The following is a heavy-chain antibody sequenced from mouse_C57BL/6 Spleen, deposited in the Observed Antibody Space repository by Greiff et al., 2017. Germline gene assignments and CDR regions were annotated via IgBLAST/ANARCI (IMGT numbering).Heavy chain of an antibody. Sequence: VQLQQPGAELVKPGASVKMFCKASGYTFTSYWITWVKQRPGQGLEWIGDIYPGSGSTNYNEKFKSKATLTVDTSSSTAYMQLSSLTSEDSAVYYCARAGTAQATDYAMDYWGQGTSVTVSS. CDR3: ARAGTAQATDYAMDY. V-gene: IGHV1-55*01. D-gene: IGHD3-2*02. J-gene: IGHJ4*01. CDR1: GYTFTSYW. CDR2: IYPGSGST.